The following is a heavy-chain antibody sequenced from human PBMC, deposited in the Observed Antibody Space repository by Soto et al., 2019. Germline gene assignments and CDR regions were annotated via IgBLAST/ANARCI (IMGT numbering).Heavy chain of an antibody. CDR3: ERDSDGHNPFAY. CDR1: GGSISSYY. J-gene: IGHJ4*02. V-gene: IGHV4-59*01. CDR2: IHYSGST. Sequence: SETLSLTCTVSGGSISSYYWRWILQPPGKGLEWIGYIHYSGSTNYNPSLKSRVTISVDTSKNQFSLKLSSVTAADTAVYYCERDSDGHNPFAYWGQGTLVPVSS. D-gene: IGHD1-1*01.